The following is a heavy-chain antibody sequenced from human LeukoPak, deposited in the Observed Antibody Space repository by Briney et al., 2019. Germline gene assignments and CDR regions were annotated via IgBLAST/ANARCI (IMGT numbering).Heavy chain of an antibody. CDR2: IRSDGSNK. CDR1: GFTFSNYA. V-gene: IGHV3-30*02. Sequence: PGGTLRLSCAASGFTFSNYAMHWARQATGKGLKWVAFIRSDGSNKYYADSVKGRFTISRDNSKNTLYLQMNSLRAEDTAVYYCAKDHYDILTGYPDAFDIWGQGTMVTVSS. D-gene: IGHD3-9*01. J-gene: IGHJ3*02. CDR3: AKDHYDILTGYPDAFDI.